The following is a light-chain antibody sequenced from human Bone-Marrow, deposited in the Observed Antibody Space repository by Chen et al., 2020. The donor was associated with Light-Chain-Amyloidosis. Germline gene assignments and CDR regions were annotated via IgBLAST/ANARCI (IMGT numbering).Light chain of an antibody. CDR3: QQYGTSPLT. J-gene: IGKJ4*01. V-gene: IGKV3-20*01. CDR2: GSS. CDR1: QTISSNY. Sequence: EIVLTQSPGTLSLSPGEGANLSCRASQTISSNYLTWYQQKFGQAPRLLIYGSSSRATGIPDRFTGSESGTYFTLTINRLEPEDFAMYYCQQYGTSPLTFGGGTKVEIK.